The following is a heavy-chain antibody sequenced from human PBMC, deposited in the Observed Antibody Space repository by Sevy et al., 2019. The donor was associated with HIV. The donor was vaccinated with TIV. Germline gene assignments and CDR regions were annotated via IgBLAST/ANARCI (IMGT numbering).Heavy chain of an antibody. CDR2: IHFSGGT. J-gene: IGHJ4*02. Sequence: SETPSLTCTVSGGSISSSDSYWSWIRQPPGKGLEWIGYIHFSGGTYYNPFLKSRVAMSVDTSERQFSLRLSFMTAADTAVYYCANKRGYSHGPFDYWGQGALVTVSS. V-gene: IGHV4-30-4*01. D-gene: IGHD5-12*01. CDR3: ANKRGYSHGPFDY. CDR1: GGSISSSDSY.